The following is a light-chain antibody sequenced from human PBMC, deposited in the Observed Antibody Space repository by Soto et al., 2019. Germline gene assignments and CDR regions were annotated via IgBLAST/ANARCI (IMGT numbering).Light chain of an antibody. V-gene: IGKV1-5*01. CDR2: DVS. CDR3: QQYMSYSPYT. J-gene: IGKJ2*01. CDR1: ESIRNW. Sequence: DIQMTQSPSTLAASIGDRVTLTCRASESIRNWLAWYQQKPGKAPKLLMYDVSSLESGDPSRFSGSGSGTEFTLTISSLQPDDFATYYCQQYMSYSPYTFGQGTKLEIK.